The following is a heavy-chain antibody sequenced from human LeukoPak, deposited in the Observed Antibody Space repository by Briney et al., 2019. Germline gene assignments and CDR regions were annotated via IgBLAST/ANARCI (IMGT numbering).Heavy chain of an antibody. CDR1: GFAFSSYA. Sequence: PGGSLRVSREASGFAFSSYAMSWVRQAPGKGLEWVSAISSSGAGTYYADSVKGRFTISRDNSKNTLYLQMNSLRAEDTAVYYCAKNTILDSRSYWGQGNLGTVSS. J-gene: IGHJ4*02. CDR2: ISSSGAGT. CDR3: AKNTILDSRSY. D-gene: IGHD3-3*01. V-gene: IGHV3-23*01.